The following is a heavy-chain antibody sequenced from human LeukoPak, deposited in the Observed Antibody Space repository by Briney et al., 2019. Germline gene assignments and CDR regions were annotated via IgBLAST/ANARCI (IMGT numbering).Heavy chain of an antibody. J-gene: IGHJ3*01. D-gene: IGHD1-26*01. CDR1: GDSIGAYC. Sequence: PSETLFLTRTVSGDSIGAYCCNWIRQPPGKGPQWIGYICYRGDTNYNPSLNSRATISQDTSRKQFSLRLRSMTAADTAVYYCAGWDDSLRAFILWGQGTMVTVSS. CDR2: ICYRGDT. V-gene: IGHV4-59*03. CDR3: AGWDDSLRAFIL.